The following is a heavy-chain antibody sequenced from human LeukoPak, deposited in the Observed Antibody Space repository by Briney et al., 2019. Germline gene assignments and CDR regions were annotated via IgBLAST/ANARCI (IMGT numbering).Heavy chain of an antibody. CDR3: ARGAAAAGTLKSLDP. CDR2: ISAYNGNT. D-gene: IGHD6-13*01. J-gene: IGHJ5*02. V-gene: IGHV1-18*01. CDR1: GYTFTSYG. Sequence: ASVKVSCKASGYTFTSYGISWVRQAPGQGLEWMGWISAYNGNTNYAQKLQGRVTMTTDTSTSTAYMELRSLRSDDTAVYYCARGAAAAGTLKSLDPWGQGTLVTVSS.